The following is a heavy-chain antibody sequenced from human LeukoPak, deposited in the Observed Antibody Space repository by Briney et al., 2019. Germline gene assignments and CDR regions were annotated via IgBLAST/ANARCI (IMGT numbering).Heavy chain of an antibody. CDR3: ARLTALYFGDERVYYFDY. Sequence: SETLSLTCSVSGGSISGYYWSWVRQPPGKGLEWIGYIYTSGSTNYNPSLKSRVTISVDTSKNQFSLKLSSVTAADTAVYYCARLTALYFGDERVYYFDYWGQGTLVTVSS. CDR1: GGSISGYY. CDR2: IYTSGST. V-gene: IGHV4-4*09. J-gene: IGHJ4*02. D-gene: IGHD3-10*01.